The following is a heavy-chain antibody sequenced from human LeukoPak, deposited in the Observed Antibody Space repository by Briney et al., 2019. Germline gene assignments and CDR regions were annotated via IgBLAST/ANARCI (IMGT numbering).Heavy chain of an antibody. J-gene: IGHJ5*02. D-gene: IGHD2-15*01. CDR1: GYTFTSYG. CDR3: ARDRGYCSGGSCLPNWFDP. V-gene: IGHV1-18*01. Sequence: ASVKVSCKASGYTFTSYGISWVRQAPGQGLEWMGWISAYNGNTNYAQKLQGRVTMTTDTSTSTAYMELRSLRSDDTAVYYCARDRGYCSGGSCLPNWFDPWGQGTLVTVSS. CDR2: ISAYNGNT.